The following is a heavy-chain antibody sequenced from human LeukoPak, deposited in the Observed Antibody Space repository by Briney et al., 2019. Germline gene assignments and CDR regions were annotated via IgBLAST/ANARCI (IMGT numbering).Heavy chain of an antibody. Sequence: PGGSLRPSCTASGFIVTNNYINWVRQAPGKGLEWVSLVYSGGSTYYADSVKGRSTISRDNSKNTLYLQMNSLRAEDTAVYYCAKDSLADIDYWGQGTLVTVSS. V-gene: IGHV3-66*02. J-gene: IGHJ4*02. CDR3: AKDSLADIDY. CDR1: GFIVTNNY. CDR2: VYSGGST. D-gene: IGHD3-16*01.